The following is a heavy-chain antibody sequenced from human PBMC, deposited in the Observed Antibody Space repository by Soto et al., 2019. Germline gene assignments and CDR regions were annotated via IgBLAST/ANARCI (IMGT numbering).Heavy chain of an antibody. CDR2: MNADTRNT. Sequence: QVQLVQSGAEVKMPGASVKVSCKASGYIFANYDVHWVRQATGQGLEWMGWMNADTRNTGYAPNLQGRITMTRDTSITTAYMELSRLTFEDTAIYYCARGRFRQTYFDPWGQGALVTVSS. D-gene: IGHD3-16*01. V-gene: IGHV1-8*01. CDR3: ARGRFRQTYFDP. J-gene: IGHJ5*02. CDR1: GYIFANYD.